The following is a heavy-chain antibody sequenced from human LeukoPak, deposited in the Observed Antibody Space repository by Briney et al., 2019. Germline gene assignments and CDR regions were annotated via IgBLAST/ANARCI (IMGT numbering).Heavy chain of an antibody. D-gene: IGHD3-22*01. CDR3: ARDSLYYYDSSGPFGY. V-gene: IGHV3-48*03. J-gene: IGHJ4*02. Sequence: QAGGSLRLSCAASGFTFSSYEMNWVRQAPGKGLEWVSYISSSGSTIYYADSVKGRFTISRDNAKNSLYLQMNSLRAEDTAVYYCARDSLYYYDSSGPFGYWGQGTLVTVSS. CDR1: GFTFSSYE. CDR2: ISSSGSTI.